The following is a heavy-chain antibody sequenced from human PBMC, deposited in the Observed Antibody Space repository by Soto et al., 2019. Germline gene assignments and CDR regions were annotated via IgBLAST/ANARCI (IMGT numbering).Heavy chain of an antibody. Sequence: GALRLSCAASGFTFSSSWMSWDRQAPGKGLEWVANIKQDGSEKYYVDSVKGRFTISRDNAKNSLYLQMNSLRAEDTAVYYCARFYYDSSGYLPSPYYYYSGMDVWGQGTTVTVSS. CDR2: IKQDGSEK. CDR1: GFTFSSSW. CDR3: ARFYYDSSGYLPSPYYYYSGMDV. J-gene: IGHJ6*02. D-gene: IGHD3-22*01. V-gene: IGHV3-7*04.